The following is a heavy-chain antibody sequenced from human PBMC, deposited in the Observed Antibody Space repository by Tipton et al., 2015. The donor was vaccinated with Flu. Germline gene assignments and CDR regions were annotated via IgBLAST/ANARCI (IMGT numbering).Heavy chain of an antibody. Sequence: TLSLTCNVSGGSISSGSYYWSWIRQPAGKGLEWIGHISTSGRTNYNPSLKSREVTVSLDMSKNQFSLKLSSVNAADTALYYCARSYYYDSSGPPRAFDIWGQGTMVTVSS. CDR2: ISTSGRT. CDR3: ARSYYYDSSGPPRAFDI. D-gene: IGHD3-22*01. CDR1: GGSISSGSYY. J-gene: IGHJ3*02. V-gene: IGHV4-61*09.